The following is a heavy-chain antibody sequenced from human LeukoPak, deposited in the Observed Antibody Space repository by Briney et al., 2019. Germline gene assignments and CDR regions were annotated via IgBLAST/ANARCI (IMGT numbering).Heavy chain of an antibody. CDR1: GFTFSTYT. CDR2: ISSSSGTI. V-gene: IGHV3-48*04. J-gene: IGHJ4*02. Sequence: GGSLRLSCAASGFTFSTYTMNWVRQTPGKGLEWVSFISSSSGTIYYADSVKGRFTISRDNAKNSLFLQMNSLRAEDTAVYYCARDPSRMTVADNYYFDYWGQGTLVTVPS. D-gene: IGHD6-19*01. CDR3: ARDPSRMTVADNYYFDY.